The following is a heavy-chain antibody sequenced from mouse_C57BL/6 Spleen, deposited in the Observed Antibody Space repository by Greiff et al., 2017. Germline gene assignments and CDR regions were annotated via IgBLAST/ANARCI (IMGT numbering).Heavy chain of an antibody. CDR2: IDPSDSYT. D-gene: IGHD1-1*02. Sequence: VQLQQSGAVLVMPGASVKMSCKASGYTFTSYWMHWVKQRPGQGLEWIGAIDPSDSYTNYNQKFKGKTTLTVDKSSSTAYMQLSSLTSEDSAVYYCSRRWLSSMDYWGQGTTVTVSS. J-gene: IGHJ4*01. CDR1: GYTFTSYW. CDR3: SRRWLSSMDY. V-gene: IGHV1-69*01.